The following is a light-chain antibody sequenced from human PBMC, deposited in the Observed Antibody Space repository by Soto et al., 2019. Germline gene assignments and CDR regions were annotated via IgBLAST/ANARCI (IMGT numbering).Light chain of an antibody. CDR1: SSDVGGYSF. J-gene: IGLJ1*01. CDR2: EGS. V-gene: IGLV2-14*02. CDR3: SSYAGSSNV. Sequence: QSALTQPASVSGSPGQSITISCTGTSSDVGGYSFVSWYQQHPGKAPKVIIYEGSKRPSGVPDRFSGSKSGNTASLTVSGLQAEDEADYYCSSYAGSSNVFGTGTKLTVL.